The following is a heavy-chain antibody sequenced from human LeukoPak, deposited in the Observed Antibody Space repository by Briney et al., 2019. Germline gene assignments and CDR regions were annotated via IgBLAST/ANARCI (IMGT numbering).Heavy chain of an antibody. CDR1: GFTFSSYG. CDR2: ISYDGSNK. J-gene: IGHJ4*02. D-gene: IGHD3-22*01. V-gene: IGHV3-30*03. Sequence: GGSLRLSCAASGFTFSSYGMHWVRQAPGKGLEWVAVISYDGSNKYYADSVKGRFTISRDNSKNTLYLQMNSLRAEDTAVYYCARDSGYYDSSADYWGQGTLVTVSS. CDR3: ARDSGYYDSSADY.